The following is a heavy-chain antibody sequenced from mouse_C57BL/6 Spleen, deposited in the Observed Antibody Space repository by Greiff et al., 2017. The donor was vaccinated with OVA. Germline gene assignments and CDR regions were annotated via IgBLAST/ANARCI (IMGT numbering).Heavy chain of an antibody. D-gene: IGHD2-13*01. V-gene: IGHV1-9*01. Sequence: QVQLKQSGAELMKPGASVKLSCKATGYTFTGYWIEWVKQRPGHGLEWIGEILPGSGSTNYTEKFKGKATLTADTSSTTAYMQLSSLTSKDSAIYYCGRLGLQSYYAMGYWGQGTSVTVSS. J-gene: IGHJ4*01. CDR1: GYTFTGYW. CDR2: ILPGSGST. CDR3: GRLGLQSYYAMGY.